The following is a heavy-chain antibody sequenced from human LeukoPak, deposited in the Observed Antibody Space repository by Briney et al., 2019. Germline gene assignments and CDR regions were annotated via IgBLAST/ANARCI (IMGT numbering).Heavy chain of an antibody. J-gene: IGHJ4*02. CDR1: GFTFSSYA. CDR3: ARDNYYDSSGYYYGPGY. V-gene: IGHV3-23*01. D-gene: IGHD3-22*01. CDR2: ISGSGGST. Sequence: PGGSLRLSCAASGFTFSSYAMSWVRQAPGKGLEWVSAISGSGGSTYYADSVKGRFTISRDNSKNTLYLQMNSLRAEDTAVYYCARDNYYDSSGYYYGPGYWGQGTLVTVSS.